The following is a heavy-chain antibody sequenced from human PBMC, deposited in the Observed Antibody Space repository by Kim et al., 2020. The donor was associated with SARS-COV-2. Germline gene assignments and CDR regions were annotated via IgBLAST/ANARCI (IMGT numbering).Heavy chain of an antibody. CDR3: ASQHSSSWYFRFDY. J-gene: IGHJ4*02. Sequence: SQKFQGRVTITRDTSASTAYMELSSLRSEDTAVYYCASQHSSSWYFRFDYWGQGTLVTVSS. V-gene: IGHV1-3*01. D-gene: IGHD6-13*01.